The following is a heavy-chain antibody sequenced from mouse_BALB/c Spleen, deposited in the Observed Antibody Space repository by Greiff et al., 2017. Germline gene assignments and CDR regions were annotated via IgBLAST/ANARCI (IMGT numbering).Heavy chain of an antibody. J-gene: IGHJ2*01. CDR2: IWAGGST. CDR1: GFSLTSYG. CDR3: ARDDYDYAHFDY. V-gene: IGHV2-9*02. D-gene: IGHD2-4*01. Sequence: QVQLKQSGPGLVAPSQSLSITCTVSGFSLTSYGVHWVRQPPGKGLEWLGVIWAGGSTSYNSALMSRLSISKDNSKSQVFLKMNSLQTDDTAMYYCARDDYDYAHFDYWGQGTTLTVSS.